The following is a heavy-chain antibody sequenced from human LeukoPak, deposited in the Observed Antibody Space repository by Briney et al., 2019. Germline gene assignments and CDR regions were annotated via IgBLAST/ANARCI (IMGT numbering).Heavy chain of an antibody. Sequence: GESLRISCKGSGYSFTSYWIGWVRQMPGKGLEWMGIIYPGDSDTRYSPSFQGQVTISADKSISTAYLQWSSLKASDTAMYYCARVHSSSWHVSDAFDIWGQGTMVTVSS. CDR2: IYPGDSDT. CDR1: GYSFTSYW. CDR3: ARVHSSSWHVSDAFDI. V-gene: IGHV5-51*01. D-gene: IGHD6-13*01. J-gene: IGHJ3*02.